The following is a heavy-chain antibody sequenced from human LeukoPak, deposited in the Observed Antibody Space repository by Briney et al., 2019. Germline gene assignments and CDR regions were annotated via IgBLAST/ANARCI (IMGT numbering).Heavy chain of an antibody. Sequence: PSETLSLTCSVSGGSMSSYYWNWIRHPPGKGLEWIGYIYYTGSTNYSPSFKSRVTISLDTSKKQIFLNMNSVTAADTAVYYRGRAEELYVGSPPLYYYYLDVWGKGATVTVSS. CDR1: GGSMSSYY. CDR2: IYYTGST. CDR3: GRAEELYVGSPPLYYYYLDV. D-gene: IGHD1-26*01. V-gene: IGHV4-59*01. J-gene: IGHJ6*03.